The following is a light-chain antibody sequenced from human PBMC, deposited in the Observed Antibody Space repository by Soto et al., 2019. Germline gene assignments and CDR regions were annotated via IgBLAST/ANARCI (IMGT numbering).Light chain of an antibody. V-gene: IGKV3-20*01. CDR1: QHVTTTY. Sequence: PGERATLSCTASQHVTTTYIAGYQQKFGQAPRLLIYGASTSATGTPDRFTGGGFGTDFTLTISRVEPEDFAVYYCQQYDSSFTFGGGTKVEMK. CDR3: QQYDSSFT. CDR2: GAS. J-gene: IGKJ4*01.